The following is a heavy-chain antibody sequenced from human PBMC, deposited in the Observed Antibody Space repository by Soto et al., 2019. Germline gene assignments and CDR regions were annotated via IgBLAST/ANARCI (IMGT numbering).Heavy chain of an antibody. CDR3: VRDWSTFWGMDV. CDR2: IKQDGSEK. Sequence: GGSLRLSCAASGFTFSTYWMNWVRQAPGKGLEWVANIKQDGSEKYYVDSVKGRFAISRDKAKDSLFLQMNNLRAEDTAVYYCVRDWSTFWGMDVWGQGTTVTVSS. J-gene: IGHJ6*02. V-gene: IGHV3-7*01. CDR1: GFTFSTYW.